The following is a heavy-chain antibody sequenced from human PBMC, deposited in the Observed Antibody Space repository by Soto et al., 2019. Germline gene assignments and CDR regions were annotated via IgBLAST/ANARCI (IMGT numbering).Heavy chain of an antibody. CDR1: GGSISSYY. D-gene: IGHD2-2*01. Sequence: SETLSLTCTVSGGSISSYYWSWIRQPPGKGLEWIGNIYYSGSTNYNPSLKSRVTISVDTSKNQFSLKLSSVTAADTAVYYCARGRGGWFINQLLNAFDIWGQGTMVTV. V-gene: IGHV4-59*01. CDR3: ARGRGGWFINQLLNAFDI. J-gene: IGHJ3*02. CDR2: IYYSGST.